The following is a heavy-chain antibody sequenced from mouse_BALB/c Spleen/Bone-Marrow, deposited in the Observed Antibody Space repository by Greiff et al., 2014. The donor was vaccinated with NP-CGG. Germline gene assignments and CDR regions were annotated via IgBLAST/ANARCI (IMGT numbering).Heavy chain of an antibody. CDR2: IYPSDSYT. J-gene: IGHJ3*01. CDR1: GYTFTSYW. CDR3: TRKDY. V-gene: IGHV1-69*02. Sequence: QVHVKQSGAELVRPGASVKLSCKAPGYTFTSYWINWVKQRPGQGLEWIGNIYPSDSYTNYNQKFKDKATLTVDKSSSTAYMQLSSPTSEDSAVYYCTRKDYWGQGTLVTVSA.